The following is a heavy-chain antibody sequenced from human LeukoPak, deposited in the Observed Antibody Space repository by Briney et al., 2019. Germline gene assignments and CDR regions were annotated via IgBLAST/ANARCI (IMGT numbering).Heavy chain of an antibody. CDR3: AKVGSNCFDY. CDR2: IRYDGSNK. CDR1: GFNFSSYG. D-gene: IGHD6-13*01. V-gene: IGHV3-30*02. Sequence: PGGSLRLSCAASGFNFSSYGMHWVRQAPGKGLGWVAFIRYDGSNKYYADSGKGRFTISRDNSTNTLSLQMNSLRAEDTAVYYCAKVGSNCFDYWGQGTLVTVSS. J-gene: IGHJ4*02.